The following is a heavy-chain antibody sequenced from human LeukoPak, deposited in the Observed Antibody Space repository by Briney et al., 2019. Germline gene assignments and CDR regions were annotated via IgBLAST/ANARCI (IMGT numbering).Heavy chain of an antibody. V-gene: IGHV3-23*01. Sequence: GGSLRLSCAASGFTFSSYAMTWVRQAPGKGLEGVSGISGSGGSTYQADSVEGRFTISRDNSKNALYLQMSSVRAEHTAVYYCAKAISSWYYYGMNVRGKGTTVTVSS. CDR2: ISGSGGST. CDR1: GFTFSSYA. CDR3: AKAISSWYYYGMNV. D-gene: IGHD6-13*01. J-gene: IGHJ6*04.